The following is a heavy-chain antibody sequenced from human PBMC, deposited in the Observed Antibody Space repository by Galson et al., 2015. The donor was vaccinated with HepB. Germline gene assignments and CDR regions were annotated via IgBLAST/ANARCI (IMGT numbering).Heavy chain of an antibody. J-gene: IGHJ5*02. V-gene: IGHV3-23*01. CDR3: ARGNNRYTAAYGGT. CDR2: ISGSGKRT. D-gene: IGHD2-2*02. Sequence: SLRLSCAASGFIFSDYVMYWVRQPPGKGLEWVAGISGSGKRTYYIDSVKGRFTISRDNSRNNVNLDMHTLRVEDTALYYCARGNNRYTAAYGGTWGLGTLVTVSS. CDR1: GFIFSDYV.